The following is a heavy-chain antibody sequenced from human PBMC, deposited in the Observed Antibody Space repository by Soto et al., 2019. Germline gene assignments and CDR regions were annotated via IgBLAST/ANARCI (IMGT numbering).Heavy chain of an antibody. V-gene: IGHV4-30-4*01. Sequence: SETLSLTCTVSGGSISSGKYYWSWIRQPPGEGLEWIGYIFYSGGTSYNPSLESRLTMSVDTSKNQFSLKLSSVTAADTAVYYCARGGNYYASRTYYGLDVWGQGTTVTVSS. J-gene: IGHJ6*02. CDR1: GGSISSGKYY. CDR3: ARGGNYYASRTYYGLDV. CDR2: IFYSGGT. D-gene: IGHD3-22*01.